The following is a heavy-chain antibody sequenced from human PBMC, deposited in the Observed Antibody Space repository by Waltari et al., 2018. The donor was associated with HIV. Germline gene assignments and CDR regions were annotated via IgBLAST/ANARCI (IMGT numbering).Heavy chain of an antibody. CDR2: ISGSGGST. J-gene: IGHJ6*02. CDR3: VKEHQYSHSWYSYYGMDV. D-gene: IGHD6-13*01. Sequence: EVQVLEFGGALVQPGGSMRPSCAASGFTFTNHGMCWVPQAPGKGLEWVSTISGSGGSTYYADSVKGRFTVSRDNSKNTLYLQMNSLRAEDTAVYFCVKEHQYSHSWYSYYGMDVWGQGTTVTVSS. V-gene: IGHV3-23*01. CDR1: GFTFTNHG.